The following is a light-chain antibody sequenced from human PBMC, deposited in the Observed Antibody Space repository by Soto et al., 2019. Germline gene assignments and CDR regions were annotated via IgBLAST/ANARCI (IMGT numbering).Light chain of an antibody. Sequence: QSVLTQPPSVSAAPGQKVTISCSGSSDNICNDYVSWYQQLPGTAPKLLIYDNNKRPSGIPDRFSGSKSGTSATLGITGLQTGDEADYYCGTWDSNLRAYVFGAGTKVTV. V-gene: IGLV1-51*01. J-gene: IGLJ1*01. CDR2: DNN. CDR1: SDNICNDY. CDR3: GTWDSNLRAYV.